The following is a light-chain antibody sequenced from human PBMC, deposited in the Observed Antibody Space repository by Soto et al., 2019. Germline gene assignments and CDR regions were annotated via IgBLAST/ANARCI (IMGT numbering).Light chain of an antibody. CDR3: QRYDSAPWT. CDR2: SAS. V-gene: IGKV1-27*01. CDR1: QGISNY. Sequence: DIQMTQSPSSLSASVGEKVTITCRASQGISNYLAWYQQKPGKVPTLLIYSASTLQSGVPSRFSGSGSATAFTLTISSLQPEDVATYYCQRYDSAPWTFGQGTKVEIK. J-gene: IGKJ1*01.